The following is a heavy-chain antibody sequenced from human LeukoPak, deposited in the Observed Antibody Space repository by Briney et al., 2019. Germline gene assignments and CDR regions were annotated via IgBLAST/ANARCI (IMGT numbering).Heavy chain of an antibody. Sequence: PSETLSLTCAVSGYSISRGYYWGWIRQPPGNGLEWIGSIYQNGSTYYNPSLKRQVTISVNTSKNQLSLKLSSVTAADTAVYYCARRHYDFWSGYRGYYFDYWGQGTLVTVSS. J-gene: IGHJ4*02. CDR2: IYQNGST. V-gene: IGHV4-38-2*01. CDR1: GYSISRGYY. D-gene: IGHD3-3*01. CDR3: ARRHYDFWSGYRGYYFDY.